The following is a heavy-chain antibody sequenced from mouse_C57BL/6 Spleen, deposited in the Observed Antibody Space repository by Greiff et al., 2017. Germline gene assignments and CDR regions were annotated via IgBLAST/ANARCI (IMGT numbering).Heavy chain of an antibody. D-gene: IGHD2-5*01. V-gene: IGHV1-15*01. Sequence: VQLQQSGAELVRPGASVTLSCKASGYTFTDYEMHWVKQTPVHGLEWIGAIDPETGGTAYNQKFKGKAILTADKSSSTAYMELRSLTSEDSAVYYCTRPYYSNTAWFAYWGQGTLVTVSA. CDR3: TRPYYSNTAWFAY. CDR1: GYTFTDYE. CDR2: IDPETGGT. J-gene: IGHJ3*01.